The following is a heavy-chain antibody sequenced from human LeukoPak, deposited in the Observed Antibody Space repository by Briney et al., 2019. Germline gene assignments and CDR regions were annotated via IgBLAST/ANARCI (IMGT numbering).Heavy chain of an antibody. CDR2: IIPIFGTA. V-gene: IGHV1-69*13. Sequence: SVKVSCKASGYTFTSYGISWVRQAPGQGLEWMGGIIPIFGTANYAQKFQGRVTITADESTSTAYMELSSLRSEDTAVYYCARVGHYGSGSYYFDYWGQGTLVTVSS. J-gene: IGHJ4*02. D-gene: IGHD3-10*01. CDR1: GYTFTSYG. CDR3: ARVGHYGSGSYYFDY.